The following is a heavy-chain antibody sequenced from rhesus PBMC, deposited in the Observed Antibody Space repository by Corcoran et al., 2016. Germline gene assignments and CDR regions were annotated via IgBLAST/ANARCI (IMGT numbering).Heavy chain of an antibody. CDR2: SGGTSGKT. V-gene: IGHV4-127*01. CDR3: ARDVSSWPIYYGLDP. D-gene: IGHD6-13*01. Sequence: QVQLQESGPGVVKPSETLSLTCAVSGGSSSGYYLWSWIRQPPGKGLVCIGYSGGTSGKTNSHPSRKTRVPLSKDTSQNQLSLKLSSVTAADTALYYGARDVSSWPIYYGLDPWGQGVVVTVSS. CDR1: GGSSSGYYL. J-gene: IGHJ6*01.